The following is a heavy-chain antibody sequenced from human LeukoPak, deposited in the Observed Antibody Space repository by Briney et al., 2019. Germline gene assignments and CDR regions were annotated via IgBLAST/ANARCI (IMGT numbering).Heavy chain of an antibody. CDR2: IYSSGST. CDR1: GFTVSTNY. J-gene: IGHJ4*02. D-gene: IGHD2-21*02. CDR3: ARVVAAMGGIDY. Sequence: GGSLRLSCAASGFTVSTNYMSWVRQAPGKGLEWVSIIYSSGSTYYADSVKGRFTISRDNSKNTLYLQMNSLRAEDTAVYYCARVVAAMGGIDYWGQGTLVTVSS. V-gene: IGHV3-53*01.